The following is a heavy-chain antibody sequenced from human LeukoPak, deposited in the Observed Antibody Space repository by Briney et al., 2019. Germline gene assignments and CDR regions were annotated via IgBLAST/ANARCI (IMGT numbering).Heavy chain of an antibody. CDR2: IKQDGSEI. D-gene: IGHD6-19*01. V-gene: IGHV3-7*01. Sequence: GGSLRLSCAASGFTFSNYSMSWVRQSPGKGLEWVANIKQDGSEIYYVDSVKGRFTISRDNAKNSLYLQMNSLRAEDTAVYYCARDGSGWSAYWGQGNLVTVSS. J-gene: IGHJ4*02. CDR1: GFTFSNYS. CDR3: ARDGSGWSAY.